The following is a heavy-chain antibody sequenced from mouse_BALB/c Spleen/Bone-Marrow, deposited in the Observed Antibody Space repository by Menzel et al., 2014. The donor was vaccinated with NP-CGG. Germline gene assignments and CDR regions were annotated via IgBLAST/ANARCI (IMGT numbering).Heavy chain of an antibody. Sequence: QVQLQQSGAELVKPGAPVKLSCKASGYTFTSYWMNWVKQRPGLGLEWIGRIDPSDSETHYNQKFKDKATLTVDKSSSTAYIQLSSLTSEDSAVYYCARALGDGYYYAMDYWGQGTSVTVSS. CDR2: IDPSDSET. J-gene: IGHJ4*01. CDR3: ARALGDGYYYAMDY. V-gene: IGHV1-69*02. CDR1: GYTFTSYW. D-gene: IGHD2-3*01.